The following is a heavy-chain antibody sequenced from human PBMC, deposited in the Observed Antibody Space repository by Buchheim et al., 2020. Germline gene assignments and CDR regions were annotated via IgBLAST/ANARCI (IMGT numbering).Heavy chain of an antibody. D-gene: IGHD3-3*01. CDR1: GGSISSGGYY. V-gene: IGHV4-31*03. Sequence: QVQLQESGPGLVKPSQTLSLTCTVSGGSISSGGYYWSWIRQHPGKGLEWIGYTYYSGSTYYNPSPHARVTIQLDTTKNTASLKLSSVTAADTAVYYCARGGDLYDFWSGCGMDVWGQGTT. CDR2: TYYSGST. J-gene: IGHJ6*02. CDR3: ARGGDLYDFWSGCGMDV.